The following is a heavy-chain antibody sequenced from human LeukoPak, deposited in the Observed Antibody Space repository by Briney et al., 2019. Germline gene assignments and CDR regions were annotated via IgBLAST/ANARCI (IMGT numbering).Heavy chain of an antibody. CDR2: INSDGSST. Sequence: GGSLRLSCAASGFTFSRYWTHWVRQAPGKGLLWVSRINSDGSSTYYADSVKGRFTTSRDNAKNALHLQMNSLTAEDTAVYYCVLDLFSSFAFDIWGQGTMVTVPS. J-gene: IGHJ3*02. V-gene: IGHV3-74*01. CDR1: GFTFSRYW. D-gene: IGHD3/OR15-3a*01. CDR3: VLDLFSSFAFDI.